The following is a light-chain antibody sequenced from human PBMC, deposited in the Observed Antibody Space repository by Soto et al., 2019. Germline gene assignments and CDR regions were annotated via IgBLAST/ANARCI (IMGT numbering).Light chain of an antibody. CDR3: SSYAGTNHPYV. J-gene: IGLJ1*01. CDR1: NSDVGAYNY. CDR2: EVS. V-gene: IGLV2-8*01. Sequence: ALTQPPSASGSPGQSVTISCTGTNSDVGAYNYVSWYQQHPGKAPKLMISEVSKRPSGVPDRFSGSKSGNTASLTVSGLQAEDEADYYCSSYAGTNHPYVFGTGTK.